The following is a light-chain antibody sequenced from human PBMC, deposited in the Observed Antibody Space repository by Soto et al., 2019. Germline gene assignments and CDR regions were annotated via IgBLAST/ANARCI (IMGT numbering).Light chain of an antibody. CDR3: QQYNNWPPDRT. CDR1: QSVGSN. J-gene: IGKJ1*01. CDR2: GAS. V-gene: IGKV3-15*01. Sequence: EIVMTQSPATLSVSPGDRAALSCRASQSVGSNLAWYQQKPGQAPRLLIYGASTRATGIPARFSGSGSGTEFPLTISSLQSEDFAIYVCQQYNNWPPDRTFGQGTKVEIK.